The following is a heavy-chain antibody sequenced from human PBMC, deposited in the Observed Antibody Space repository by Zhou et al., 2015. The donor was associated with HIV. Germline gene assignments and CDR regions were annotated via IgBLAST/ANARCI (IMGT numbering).Heavy chain of an antibody. Sequence: QVHLDQSGAEVKKPGSSVKVSCKASGGTFSSSEITWVRQAPGQGLEWMGGIIPMFGTTNYAQKFQGRVTITADESTSTAYMELSSLRSEDTAVYYCARDPRLYDYGGPYYYYGMDVWGQGTTVTVSS. CDR1: GGTFSSSE. CDR2: IIPMFGTT. J-gene: IGHJ6*02. D-gene: IGHD4-23*01. CDR3: ARDPRLYDYGGPYYYYGMDV. V-gene: IGHV1-69*12.